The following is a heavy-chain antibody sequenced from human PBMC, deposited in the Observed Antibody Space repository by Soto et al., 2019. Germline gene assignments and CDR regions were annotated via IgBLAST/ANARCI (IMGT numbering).Heavy chain of an antibody. D-gene: IGHD2-21*02. CDR2: IYSGGST. CDR3: ARDRVESGDPEYLQL. V-gene: IGHV3-53*01. J-gene: IGHJ1*01. Sequence: EVQLVESGGGLIQPGGSLRLSCAASGFTVSSHYMSWVRQAPGKGLEWVSVIYSGGSTYYADYVKGRFTSSRDNAKNTLYLQMNTLRAEDTAVYYWARDRVESGDPEYLQLWGQGTLVTVSS. CDR1: GFTVSSHY.